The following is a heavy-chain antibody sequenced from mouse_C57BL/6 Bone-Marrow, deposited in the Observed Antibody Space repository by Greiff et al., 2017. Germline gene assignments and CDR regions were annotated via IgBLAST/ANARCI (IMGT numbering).Heavy chain of an antibody. CDR2: ISSGSSTI. CDR3: ARSYPAWFAY. J-gene: IGHJ3*01. V-gene: IGHV5-17*01. CDR1: GFTFSDYG. Sequence: DVHLVESGGGLVKPGGSLKLSCAASGFTFSDYGMHWVRQAPEKGLEWVAYISSGSSTIYYADTVKGRFTISRDTAKNILFLQMTSLRSEDTAMYYCARSYPAWFAYWGQGTLVTVSA.